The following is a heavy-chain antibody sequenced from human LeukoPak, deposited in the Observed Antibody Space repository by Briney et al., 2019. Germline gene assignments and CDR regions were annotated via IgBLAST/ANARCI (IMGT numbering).Heavy chain of an antibody. CDR3: AGLYSGSYFDY. J-gene: IGHJ4*02. CDR2: INHSGST. CDR1: GGSFSGYY. D-gene: IGHD1-26*01. Sequence: SETLSLTCAVYGGSFSGYYWSWIRQPPGKGLEWIGEINHSGSTNYNPSLKSRVTISVDTSKNQFSLKLSSVTAADTAVYYCAGLYSGSYFDYWGQGTLVTVSS. V-gene: IGHV4-34*01.